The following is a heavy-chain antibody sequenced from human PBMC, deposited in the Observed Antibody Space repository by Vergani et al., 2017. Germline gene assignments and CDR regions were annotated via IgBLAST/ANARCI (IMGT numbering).Heavy chain of an antibody. Sequence: HMQLVQSGPEVKKPGTSVKVSCKASGFTFTSSAVQWVRQARGQRLEWIGWIVVGSGNTNYAQKFQERVTITRDMSTSTAYMELSSLRSEDTAVYYCAALYDSSAHYFDYWGQGTLVTVSS. D-gene: IGHD3-22*01. CDR3: AALYDSSAHYFDY. CDR2: IVVGSGNT. CDR1: GFTFTSSA. V-gene: IGHV1-58*01. J-gene: IGHJ4*02.